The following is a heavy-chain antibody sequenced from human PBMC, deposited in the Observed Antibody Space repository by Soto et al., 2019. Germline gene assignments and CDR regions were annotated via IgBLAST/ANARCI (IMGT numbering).Heavy chain of an antibody. CDR2: INSDGSST. D-gene: IGHD3-3*01. CDR1: GFTFSSYA. J-gene: IGHJ6*02. Sequence: HPGGSLRLSCAASGFTFSSYAMSWVRQAPGKGLVWVSRINSDGSSTSYADSVKGRFTISRDNAKNTLYLQMNSLRAEDTAVYYCAREARYYDFWSGYYTVPDGLDVWGQGTKVTVSS. V-gene: IGHV3-74*01. CDR3: AREARYYDFWSGYYTVPDGLDV.